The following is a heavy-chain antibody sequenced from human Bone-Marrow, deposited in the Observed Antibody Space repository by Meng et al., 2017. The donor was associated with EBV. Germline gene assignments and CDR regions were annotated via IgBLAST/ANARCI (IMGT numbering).Heavy chain of an antibody. CDR1: GGSFSGYY. D-gene: IGHD4-17*01. CDR3: ARRGDYGDTRVSDY. Sequence: QVQLQQWGAGLLKPSETLSLTCAVYGGSFSGYYWGWIRQPPGKGLEWIGEINHSGSTNYNPSLKSRVTISVDTSKNQFSLKLSSVTAADTAVYYCARRGDYGDTRVSDYWGQGTLVTVSS. J-gene: IGHJ4*02. V-gene: IGHV4-34*01. CDR2: INHSGST.